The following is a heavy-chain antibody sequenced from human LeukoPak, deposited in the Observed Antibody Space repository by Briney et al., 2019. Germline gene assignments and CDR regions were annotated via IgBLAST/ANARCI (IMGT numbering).Heavy chain of an antibody. V-gene: IGHV3-66*01. CDR3: ARADRDGYNSYYFDY. CDR2: IYSGGSA. CDR1: GFTFSSYA. Sequence: GGSLRLSCAASGFTFSSYAMSWVRQAPGKGLEWVSVIYSGGSAYYADSVKGRFTISRDNSKNTLYLQMNSLRAEDTAVYYCARADRDGYNSYYFDYWGQGTLVTVSS. J-gene: IGHJ4*02. D-gene: IGHD5-24*01.